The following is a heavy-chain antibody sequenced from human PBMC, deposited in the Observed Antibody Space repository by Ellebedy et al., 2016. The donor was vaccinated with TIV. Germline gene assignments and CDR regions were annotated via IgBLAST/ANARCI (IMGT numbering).Heavy chain of an antibody. Sequence: PGGSLRLSCAASGFNFSNYAMNWVRQAPGKGLEWVSVISGSGGSTHYAESVKGRFTMSRDNSKNTVYLQMKSLRGEDTAVYYCAKDPTRDVAATGTVYWGQGTLVTVSS. D-gene: IGHD1-7*01. J-gene: IGHJ4*02. CDR2: ISGSGGST. CDR3: AKDPTRDVAATGTVY. CDR1: GFNFSNYA. V-gene: IGHV3-23*01.